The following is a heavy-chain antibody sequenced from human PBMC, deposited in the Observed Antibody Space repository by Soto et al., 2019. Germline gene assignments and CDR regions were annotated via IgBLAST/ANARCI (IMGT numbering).Heavy chain of an antibody. D-gene: IGHD3-22*01. J-gene: IGHJ5*02. CDR2: IYHTGTT. V-gene: IGHV4-30-2*01. Sequence: QLQLQESGSGLVKPSQTLSLTCTVSGGSINSGDYSWTWIRQPPGKGLEWIGYIYHTGTTYYNMYLKGLVTISVARSKNQFSLKLSTVTAADTAVYYCAGGINYYDSSGDSWFDPWGQGTLVTVSS. CDR1: GGSINSGDYS. CDR3: AGGINYYDSSGDSWFDP.